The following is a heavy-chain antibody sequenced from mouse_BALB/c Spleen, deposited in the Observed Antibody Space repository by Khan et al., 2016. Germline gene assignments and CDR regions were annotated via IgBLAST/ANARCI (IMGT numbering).Heavy chain of an antibody. CDR1: GFTFSDYY. CDR2: ISDGGGSS. D-gene: IGHD4-1*02. V-gene: IGHV5-12*02. J-gene: IGHJ2*01. CDR3: VREGATGSLDY. Sequence: EVELVESGGGSVQPGGSLKLSCATSGFTFSDYYMYWIRQTPEKRLEWVAYISDGGGSSSYPDTVKGRFTISRDNAKNTLYLQMSRLKSEDTAMYCCVREGATGSLDYWGQGTALTVSS.